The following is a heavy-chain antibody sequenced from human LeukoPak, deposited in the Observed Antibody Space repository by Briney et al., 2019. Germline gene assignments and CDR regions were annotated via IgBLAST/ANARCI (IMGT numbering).Heavy chain of an antibody. Sequence: GGSLRLSCSGPGFTFSIYAMNWARQAPGKGLEWVASINHNGNVNYYVDSVKGRFTISRDNAKNSLYLQMSNLRAEDTAVYFCARGGGLDVWGQGATVTVSS. CDR3: ARGGGLDV. CDR1: GFTFSIYA. V-gene: IGHV3-7*03. J-gene: IGHJ6*02. D-gene: IGHD3-16*01. CDR2: INHNGNVN.